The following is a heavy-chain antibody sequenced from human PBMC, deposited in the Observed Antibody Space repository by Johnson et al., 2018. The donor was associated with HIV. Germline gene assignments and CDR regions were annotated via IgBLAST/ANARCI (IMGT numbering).Heavy chain of an antibody. CDR1: GLTFDEYD. D-gene: IGHD4-17*01. V-gene: IGHV3-20*04. CDR3: ARAPKGGDYGEGAFDI. J-gene: IGHJ3*02. Sequence: VQLVESGGDVARPGGSLRLSCEASGLTFDEYDMSWVRQAPGKGLEWVSSIHWNGGPPGSADSVKGRFTISRDNAKNCLYLQMHSLRADDTALYYCARAPKGGDYGEGAFDIWGQGTMVTVSS. CDR2: IHWNGGPP.